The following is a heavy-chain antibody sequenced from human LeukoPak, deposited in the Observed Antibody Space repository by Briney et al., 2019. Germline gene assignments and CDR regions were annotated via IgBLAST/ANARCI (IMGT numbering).Heavy chain of an antibody. Sequence: PGGSLRLSCAASGFTFSSYWMSWVRQAPGKGLEWVANIKQDGSEKYYVDSVKGRFTIFRDNAKNSLYLQMNSLRAEDTAVYYCARWLQLKRYYFDYWGQGTLVTVSS. CDR3: ARWLQLKRYYFDY. D-gene: IGHD5-24*01. V-gene: IGHV3-7*01. J-gene: IGHJ4*02. CDR1: GFTFSSYW. CDR2: IKQDGSEK.